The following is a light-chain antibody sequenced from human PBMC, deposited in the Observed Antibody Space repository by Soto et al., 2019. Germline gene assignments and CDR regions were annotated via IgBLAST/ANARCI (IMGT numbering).Light chain of an antibody. CDR1: PDISKR. Sequence: DIQMTQSLSSLSASVGDRITITCQASPDISKRLNWYHQKPDKAPNLLIYDASNLAAGVPSGFSGSGSGTHFTFTISSLQPEDIGTYYWQNCFTVPYTFGQGTKLEI. CDR3: QNCFTVPYT. J-gene: IGKJ2*01. CDR2: DAS. V-gene: IGKV1-33*01.